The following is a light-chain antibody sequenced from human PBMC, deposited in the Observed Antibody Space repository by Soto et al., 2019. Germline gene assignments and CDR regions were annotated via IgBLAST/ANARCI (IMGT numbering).Light chain of an antibody. CDR2: AAS. Sequence: DIQMTQSPSSLSASVGDRVTITCRASQGISNYLAWYQQKPGKVPKLLIYAASTLQSGVPSRFSGSGSGTDFTLTISRLQAEDVSTYDCQKYDSAPWTFGEGIKVVIK. CDR1: QGISNY. J-gene: IGKJ1*01. V-gene: IGKV1-27*01. CDR3: QKYDSAPWT.